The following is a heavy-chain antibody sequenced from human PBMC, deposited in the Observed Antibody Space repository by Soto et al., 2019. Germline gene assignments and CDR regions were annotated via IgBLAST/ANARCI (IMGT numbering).Heavy chain of an antibody. CDR3: ARGLGHDFDY. CDR2: INHSGST. D-gene: IGHD7-27*01. J-gene: IGHJ4*02. Sequence: ASETLSLTCAVYGGSFSGYYWSWIRQPPGKGLEWIGEINHSGSTNYNPSLKSRVTISVDTSKNQFSLKLSSVTAADTAVYYCARGLGHDFDYWGQGTLVTVSS. V-gene: IGHV4-34*01. CDR1: GGSFSGYY.